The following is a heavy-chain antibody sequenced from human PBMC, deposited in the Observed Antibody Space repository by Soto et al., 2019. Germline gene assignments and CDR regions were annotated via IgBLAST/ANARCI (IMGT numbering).Heavy chain of an antibody. CDR1: GFTFSSYG. V-gene: IGHV3-30*03. CDR2: ISYDGSNK. CDR3: ADSSQYYGMDV. Sequence: TGGSLRLSCAASGFTFSSYGMHWVRQAPGKGLEWVAVISYDGSNKYYADSVKGRFTISRDNSKNTLYLQMNSLRAEDTAVYYCADSSQYYGMDVWGQGTTVTVSS. J-gene: IGHJ6*02. D-gene: IGHD6-13*01.